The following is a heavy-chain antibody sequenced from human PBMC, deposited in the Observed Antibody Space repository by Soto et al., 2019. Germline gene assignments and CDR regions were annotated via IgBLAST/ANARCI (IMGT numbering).Heavy chain of an antibody. CDR3: ASEDCRKSNCLRGFDY. V-gene: IGHV1-2*02. D-gene: IGHD2-15*01. CDR1: GYTFTDYY. Sequence: ASVKVSCKASGYTFTDYYMHWVRQAPGQGFEWVGGINPESGNPKYVPKFQGRVTVTRDTSTSTAYMELNRLTSDDTAVYYCASEDCRKSNCLRGFDYWVEVTLVTV. J-gene: IGHJ4*02. CDR2: INPESGNP.